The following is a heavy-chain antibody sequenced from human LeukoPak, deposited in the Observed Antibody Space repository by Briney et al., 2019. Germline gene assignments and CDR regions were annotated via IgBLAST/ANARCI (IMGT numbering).Heavy chain of an antibody. CDR1: GYTFTSYD. Sequence: ASVKVSCKASGYTFTSYDINWVRQAPGQGLEWMGWISAYNGNTNYAQKLQGRVTMTTDTSTSTAYMELRSLRSDDTAVYYCARMMGYYYDSSGYYYYYYYYMDVWGKGTTVTVSS. J-gene: IGHJ6*03. CDR2: ISAYNGNT. D-gene: IGHD3-22*01. V-gene: IGHV1-18*01. CDR3: ARMMGYYYDSSGYYYYYYYYMDV.